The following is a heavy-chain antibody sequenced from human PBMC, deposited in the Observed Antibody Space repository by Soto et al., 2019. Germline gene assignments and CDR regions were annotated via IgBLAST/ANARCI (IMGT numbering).Heavy chain of an antibody. V-gene: IGHV4-59*01. D-gene: IGHD2-2*01. J-gene: IGHJ6*02. CDR2: IDYSGST. CDR3: VPAPSLQRTGSGMDV. CDR1: GGSISSYY. Sequence: SETLSLTCTVSGGSISSYYWSWIRQPPGKGLEWIGYIDYSGSTQHNPSLQSRVTMSIDTSRNQISLKLSSVTAADTAVYYCVPAPSLQRTGSGMDVWGQGTTVTVSS.